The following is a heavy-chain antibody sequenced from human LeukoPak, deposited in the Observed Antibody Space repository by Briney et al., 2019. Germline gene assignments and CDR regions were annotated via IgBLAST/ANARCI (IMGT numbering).Heavy chain of an antibody. CDR3: AGAPGRNYYYYYGMDV. CDR2: IYYSGST. J-gene: IGHJ6*02. D-gene: IGHD1-26*01. Sequence: PSETLSLTCTVSGGSISSYYWSWIRQPPGKGLEWIGYIYYSGSTNYNPSLKSRVTISVDTSKNQFSLKLSSVTAADTAVYYCAGAPGRNYYYYYGMDVWGQGTTVTVSS. V-gene: IGHV4-59*01. CDR1: GGSISSYY.